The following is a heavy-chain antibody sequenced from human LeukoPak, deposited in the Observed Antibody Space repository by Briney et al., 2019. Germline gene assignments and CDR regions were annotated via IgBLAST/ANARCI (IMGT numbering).Heavy chain of an antibody. CDR2: IYYSGST. Sequence: SETLSLTSTVSGGSISSSSYYWGWIRQPPGKGLEWSGSIYYSGSTYYNPSLKSRVPISVDTSKNHSSPKLSSVTAADTATYYCAHSLSSRWYNYWYFDLWARGTLVPVSS. J-gene: IGHJ2*01. V-gene: IGHV4-39*07. CDR3: AHSLSSRWYNYWYFDL. D-gene: IGHD6-13*01. CDR1: GGSISSSSYY.